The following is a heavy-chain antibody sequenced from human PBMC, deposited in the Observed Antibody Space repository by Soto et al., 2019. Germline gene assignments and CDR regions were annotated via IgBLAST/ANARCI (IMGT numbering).Heavy chain of an antibody. D-gene: IGHD3-16*01. J-gene: IGHJ3*02. CDR3: TREQNGRREGVCDPFGFDI. CDR1: AFTFSTYT. Sequence: EVQLVESGGGLVKPGGSLRLSCTASAFTFSTYTMHWVRQAPGKGLEWVSSISISSSYIYYADSLKGRFTISSDNAKNSLYLQLNSLRGEDTAVYYWTREQNGRREGVCDPFGFDIWGQGTMVTVSS. CDR2: ISISSSYI. V-gene: IGHV3-21*01.